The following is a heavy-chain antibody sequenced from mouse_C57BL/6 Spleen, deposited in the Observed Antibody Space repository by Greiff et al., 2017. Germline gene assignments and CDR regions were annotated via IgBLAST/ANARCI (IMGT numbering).Heavy chain of an antibody. CDR3: ARASYEYAMDY. D-gene: IGHD2-12*01. CDR2: IDPSSSYT. Sequence: VQLQQPGAELVMPGASVKLSCKASGYTLTSYWMRWVKQRPGQGLEWIGEIDPSSSYTNYNQKFKGKAKVTVDKSSSTAYMQLSRLTSEDAAVYYCARASYEYAMDYGGQGTAVTVS. CDR1: GYTLTSYW. J-gene: IGHJ4*01. V-gene: IGHV1-69*01.